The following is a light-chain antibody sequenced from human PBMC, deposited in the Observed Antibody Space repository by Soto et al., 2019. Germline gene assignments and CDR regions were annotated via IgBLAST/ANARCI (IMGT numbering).Light chain of an antibody. V-gene: IGKV1-27*01. CDR1: QGIRYY. J-gene: IGKJ4*01. Sequence: DIQMTQSPSSLSASVGDRVTITCRASQGIRYYLAWYQQRPGKVPQLLIYAASSLQSVVPSRFSGSGSGTDFTLTISSLQPEDVATYYCQKYNSAPLTFGGGTKVEIK. CDR3: QKYNSAPLT. CDR2: AAS.